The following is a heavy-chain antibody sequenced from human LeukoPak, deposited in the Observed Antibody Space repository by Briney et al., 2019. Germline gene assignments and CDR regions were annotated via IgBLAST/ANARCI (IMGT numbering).Heavy chain of an antibody. Sequence: ASVKVSCKASGGTFSSYAISWVRQAPGQGLEWMGGIIPIFGTANYAQKFQGRVTITADKSTSTAYMELSSLRSEDTAVYYCARTAGVVVPAAPVGNWFDPWGQGTLVTVSS. J-gene: IGHJ5*02. CDR3: ARTAGVVVPAAPVGNWFDP. CDR1: GGTFSSYA. CDR2: IIPIFGTA. V-gene: IGHV1-69*06. D-gene: IGHD2-2*01.